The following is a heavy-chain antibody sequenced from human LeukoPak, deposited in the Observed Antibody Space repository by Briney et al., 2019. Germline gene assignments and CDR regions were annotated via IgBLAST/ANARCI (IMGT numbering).Heavy chain of an antibody. V-gene: IGHV3-30*18. D-gene: IGHD3-16*01. CDR2: ISYGGHKK. J-gene: IGHJ4*02. CDR1: GFTFNTYG. Sequence: GGSLRLSCVASGFTFNTYGMHWVRQAPGKGLEWVALISYGGHKKYYADSVKDRFTISRDNSKNTLYLQMNSLRAEDTAVYYCAKEDAGGVDYWGQGTLVTVSS. CDR3: AKEDAGGVDY.